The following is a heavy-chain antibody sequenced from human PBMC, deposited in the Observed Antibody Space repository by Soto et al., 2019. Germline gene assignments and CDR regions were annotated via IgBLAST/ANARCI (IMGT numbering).Heavy chain of an antibody. D-gene: IGHD6-6*01. J-gene: IGHJ1*01. CDR1: GDSVSSNSAA. V-gene: IGHV6-1*01. CDR2: TYYRSKWYN. Sequence: QTLSLTCAISGDSVSSNSAAWNWIRQSPSRGLEWLGRTYYRSKWYNDYAVSVKSRITINPDTSKNQSSLQLNSVTPEDTAVYYCALSSIAARPTSGYFQHWGQGTLVTVSS. CDR3: ALSSIAARPTSGYFQH.